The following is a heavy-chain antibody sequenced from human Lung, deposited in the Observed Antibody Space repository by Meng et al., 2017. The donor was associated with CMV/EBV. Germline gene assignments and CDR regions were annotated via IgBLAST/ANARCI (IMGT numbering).Heavy chain of an antibody. J-gene: IGHJ5*02. CDR1: TFTALE. Sequence: TFTALEMSWVQQAPGKGLEWMGRVDPEDGETMYAEKFQGRVSITADLSTDTAYMELSSLTSEDTAIYYCATEEGDCSGTSCGWFDPWGQGTLVTVSS. CDR2: VDPEDGET. CDR3: ATEEGDCSGTSCGWFDP. D-gene: IGHD2-15*01. V-gene: IGHV1-69-2*01.